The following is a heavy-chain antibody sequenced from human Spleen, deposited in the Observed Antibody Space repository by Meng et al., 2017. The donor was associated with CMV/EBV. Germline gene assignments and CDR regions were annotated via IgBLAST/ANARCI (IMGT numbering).Heavy chain of an antibody. J-gene: IGHJ4*02. CDR1: GFTFSNYW. CDR2: IKEDGSEE. V-gene: IGHV3-7*01. Sequence: GESLKISCTASGFTFSNYWMTWVRQAPGKGLEWVANIKEDGSEEYYVDSVKGRFTISRDNANNFLYLQMNSLRSEDTAMYFCARGYCSVDTCQIDYWGQGTLVTVSS. CDR3: ARGYCSVDTCQIDY. D-gene: IGHD2-15*01.